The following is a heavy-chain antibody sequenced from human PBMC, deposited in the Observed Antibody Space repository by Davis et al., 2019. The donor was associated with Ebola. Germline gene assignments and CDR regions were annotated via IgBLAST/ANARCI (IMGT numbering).Heavy chain of an antibody. Sequence: GGSLRLSCAASGFTFSSYAMSWVRQAPGKGLEWVSAISGSGGSTYYADSVKGRFTISRDNAKNSLYLQMNSLRAEDTAVYYCARDLLVVVPAAIASYYYYYYGMDVWGQGTTVTVSS. CDR1: GFTFSSYA. D-gene: IGHD2-2*01. J-gene: IGHJ6*02. V-gene: IGHV3-23*01. CDR2: ISGSGGST. CDR3: ARDLLVVVPAAIASYYYYYYGMDV.